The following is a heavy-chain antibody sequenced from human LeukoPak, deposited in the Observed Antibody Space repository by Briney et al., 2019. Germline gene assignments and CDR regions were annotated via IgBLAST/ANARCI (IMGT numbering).Heavy chain of an antibody. CDR1: GGSISSYY. V-gene: IGHV4-4*07. CDR2: IYTSGST. CDR3: ARGAGMVAAPPLDY. D-gene: IGHD2-15*01. J-gene: IGHJ4*02. Sequence: SETLSLTCTVSGGSISSYYWSWIRQPAGKGLEWIGRIYTSGSTNYNPSLQSRVTMSVDTSKNQFSLKLSSVTAADTAVYYCARGAGMVAAPPLDYWGQGTLVTVSS.